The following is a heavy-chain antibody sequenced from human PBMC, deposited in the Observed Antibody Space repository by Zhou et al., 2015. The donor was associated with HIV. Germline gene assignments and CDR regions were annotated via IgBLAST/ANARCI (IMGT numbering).Heavy chain of an antibody. Sequence: QVQLVQSGAEVKKPGASVKVSCKTSGYTFTNYGITWMRQAPGQGLEWLGYISADNGNTKYAQKVQVRVTMTTDTSTTTAYMELRSLRSDDTAVYYCAADLRTPLYYYYGMDVWGQGTTVTVSS. J-gene: IGHJ6*02. CDR3: AADLRTPLYYYYGMDV. V-gene: IGHV1-18*01. CDR1: GYTFTNYG. CDR2: ISADNGNT.